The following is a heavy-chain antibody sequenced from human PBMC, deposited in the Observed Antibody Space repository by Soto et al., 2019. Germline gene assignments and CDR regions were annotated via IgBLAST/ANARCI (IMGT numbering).Heavy chain of an antibody. V-gene: IGHV4-4*02. CDR2: IYHSGST. Sequence: SETLSLTCSVSFGSISSSNWGIWGRRPPGKGLEWIGEIYHSGSTNYNPSLKSRVTISVDKSKNQFSLKLSSVTAADTAVYYCARADYGVAPSGLDYWGQGTLVTVSS. CDR1: FGSISSSNW. CDR3: ARADYGVAPSGLDY. J-gene: IGHJ4*02. D-gene: IGHD4-17*01.